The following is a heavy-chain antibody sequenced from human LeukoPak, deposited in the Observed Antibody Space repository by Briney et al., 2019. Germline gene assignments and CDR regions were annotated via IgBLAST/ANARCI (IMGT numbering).Heavy chain of an antibody. V-gene: IGHV1-69*13. D-gene: IGHD3-9*01. CDR1: GGTLSSYA. J-gene: IGHJ5*02. CDR3: ASAFGRYFDWDGDWFDP. CDR2: IIPIFGTA. Sequence: ASVKVSCKASGGTLSSYAISWVRQAPGQGLEWMGGIIPIFGTANYAQKFQGRVTITADESTSTAYMELSSLRSEDTAVYYCASAFGRYFDWDGDWFDPWGQGTLVTVSS.